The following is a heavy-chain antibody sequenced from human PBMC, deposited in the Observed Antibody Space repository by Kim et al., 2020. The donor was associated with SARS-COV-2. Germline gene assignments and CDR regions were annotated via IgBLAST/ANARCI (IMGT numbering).Heavy chain of an antibody. D-gene: IGHD3-22*01. Sequence: YSVDSVKGGFTISRDNDKNSLYLQMRFLGVEDTAVYFCARSYSSGRPFDPWGQGTLVTVSS. V-gene: IGHV3-7*03. CDR3: ARSYSSGRPFDP. J-gene: IGHJ5*02.